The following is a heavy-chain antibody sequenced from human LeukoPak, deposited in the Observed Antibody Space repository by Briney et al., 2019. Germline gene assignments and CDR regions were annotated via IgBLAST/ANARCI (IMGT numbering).Heavy chain of an antibody. J-gene: IGHJ4*02. CDR1: GFTFSSYS. V-gene: IGHV3-21*04. CDR3: AKRGVVIRVFLVGFHKEAYYFDS. D-gene: IGHD3-10*01. CDR2: ISSSSSYI. Sequence: GGSLRLSCAASGFTFSSYSMNWVRQAPGKGLEWVSSISSSSSYIYYADSVKGRLTISRDNPKNTLYLQMNSLRAEDTAVYFCAKRGVVIRVFLVGFHKEAYYFDSWGQGALVTVSS.